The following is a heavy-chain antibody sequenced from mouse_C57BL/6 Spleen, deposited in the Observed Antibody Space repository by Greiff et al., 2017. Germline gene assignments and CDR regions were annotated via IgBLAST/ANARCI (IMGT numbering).Heavy chain of an antibody. CDR1: GYTFTDYE. CDR2: IDPETGGP. D-gene: IGHD2-2*01. V-gene: IGHV1-15*01. CDR3: TRSGDIYYGNDEGLDFDY. Sequence: VQLQQSGAELVRPGASVTLSCKASGYTFTDYEMHWVKQTPVHGLEWIGAIDPETGGPAYNQKFKGKAILTADKSSSTAYMELRSLTSEDSAVYYWTRSGDIYYGNDEGLDFDYWGQGTTLTVSS. J-gene: IGHJ2*01.